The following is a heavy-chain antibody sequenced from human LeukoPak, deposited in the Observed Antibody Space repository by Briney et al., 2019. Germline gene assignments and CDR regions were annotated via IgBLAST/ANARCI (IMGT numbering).Heavy chain of an antibody. CDR3: ARNNHADDF. J-gene: IGHJ4*02. V-gene: IGHV3-74*03. Sequence: PGGSLRLSCAASGFTFSDYWMHWVRQVPGKGLVWVSRINTSGSSTTYADSVKGRFTISRDNAKNTLYLQMDSLRAEDTGVYYCARNNHADDFWGQGTLVTVSS. CDR2: INTSGSST. CDR1: GFTFSDYW. D-gene: IGHD1-14*01.